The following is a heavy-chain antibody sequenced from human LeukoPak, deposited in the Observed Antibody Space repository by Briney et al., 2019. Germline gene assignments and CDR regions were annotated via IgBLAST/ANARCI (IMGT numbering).Heavy chain of an antibody. V-gene: IGHV3-15*01. J-gene: IGHJ4*02. D-gene: IGHD3-16*01. Sequence: PGGSLRLSCAASGFTFSNAWMSWVPQAPGKGLEWVGRIKSKTDGGTTDYAAPVKGRFTISRDDSKNTLYLQMNSLKTEDTAVYHCTSANYVWRSVEGFDYWGQGTLVTVSS. CDR1: GFTFSNAW. CDR3: TSANYVWRSVEGFDY. CDR2: IKSKTDGGTT.